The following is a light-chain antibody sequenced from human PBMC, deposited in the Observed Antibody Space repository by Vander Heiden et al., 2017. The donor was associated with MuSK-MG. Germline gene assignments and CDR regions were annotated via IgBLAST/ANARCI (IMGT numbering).Light chain of an antibody. V-gene: IGKV1-33*01. CDR3: QQDDNLPQT. CDR2: DAS. J-gene: IGKJ4*01. CDR1: QDISNY. Sequence: DIQMTQSPSSLSASVGDRVTITCQASQDISNYLNWYQQKPGKAPKLLIYDASNLETGVPSRFSGSGSGTDFTFTISSLQPEDNATYYCQQDDNLPQTFGGGTKVEIK.